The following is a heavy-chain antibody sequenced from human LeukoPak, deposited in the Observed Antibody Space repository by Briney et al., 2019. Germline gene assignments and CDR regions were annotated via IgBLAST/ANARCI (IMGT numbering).Heavy chain of an antibody. CDR1: GGSIYSYY. V-gene: IGHV4-59*01. Sequence: SETLSLTCTVSGGSIYSYYWSWIRQFPGKGLEWIGSTYYSGSTNYNPSLKSRVTISVDTSKNQISLKLSSVTAADTAVYYCARLSFRGYNWFDPWGQGTLVTVSS. CDR3: ARLSFRGYNWFDP. CDR2: TYYSGST. J-gene: IGHJ5*02. D-gene: IGHD2/OR15-2a*01.